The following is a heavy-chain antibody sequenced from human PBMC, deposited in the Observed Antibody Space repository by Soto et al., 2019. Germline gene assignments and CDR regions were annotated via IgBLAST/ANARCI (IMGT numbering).Heavy chain of an antibody. J-gene: IGHJ6*02. CDR2: IYYSGST. CDR1: GGSISSSSYY. CDR3: AGLRFLEWSTIYYYYYGMDV. V-gene: IGHV4-39*01. Sequence: SETLSLTCTVSGGSISSSSYYWGWIRQPQGKGLEWIGSIYYSGSTYYNPSLKSRVTISVDTSKNQFSLKLSSVTAADTAVYYCAGLRFLEWSTIYYYYYGMDVWGQGTTVTVSS. D-gene: IGHD3-3*01.